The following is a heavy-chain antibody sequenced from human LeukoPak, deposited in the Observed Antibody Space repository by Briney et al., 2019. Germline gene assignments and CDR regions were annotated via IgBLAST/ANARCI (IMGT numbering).Heavy chain of an antibody. CDR2: IYYSGST. J-gene: IGHJ4*02. CDR1: GGSISSYY. CDR3: ARLPDDYGDYYFDY. V-gene: IGHV4-59*01. Sequence: SETLSLTCTVSGGSISSYYWSWIRQPPGKGLEWIGYIYYSGSTNYNPSLKSRVTISVDTSKNQFSLKLSSVTAADTAVYYCARLPDDYGDYYFDYWGQGTLVTVFS. D-gene: IGHD4-17*01.